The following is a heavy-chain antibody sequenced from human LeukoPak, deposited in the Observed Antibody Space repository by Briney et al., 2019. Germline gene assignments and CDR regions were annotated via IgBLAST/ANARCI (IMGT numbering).Heavy chain of an antibody. Sequence: GGSLRLSCAASGFILDTYEMNWVRQAPGKGLEWVSYISSSGSTIYYADSVKGRFTISRDNAKNSLYLQMNSLRAEDTAVYYCAELGITMIGGVWGKGTTVTISS. D-gene: IGHD3-10*02. CDR1: GFILDTYE. V-gene: IGHV3-48*03. CDR2: ISSSGSTI. J-gene: IGHJ6*04. CDR3: AELGITMIGGV.